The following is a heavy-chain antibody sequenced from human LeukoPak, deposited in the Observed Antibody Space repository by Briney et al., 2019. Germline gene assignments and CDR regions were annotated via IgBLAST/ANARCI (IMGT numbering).Heavy chain of an antibody. Sequence: GGSLRLSCAASGVTFSSYAMHWVRQAPGKGLEWVAVISYDGSNKYYADSVKGRFTISRDNSKNTLYLQMNSLRAEDTAVYYCARVLYSSSWYAGFDYWGQGTLVTVSS. CDR1: GVTFSSYA. CDR3: ARVLYSSSWYAGFDY. D-gene: IGHD6-13*01. CDR2: ISYDGSNK. J-gene: IGHJ4*02. V-gene: IGHV3-30-3*01.